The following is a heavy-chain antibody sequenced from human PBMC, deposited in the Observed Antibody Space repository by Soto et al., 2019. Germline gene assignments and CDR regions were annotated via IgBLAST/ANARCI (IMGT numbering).Heavy chain of an antibody. Sequence: PSETLSLTCTVSGGSISSSTYYWGWMRQPPGKGLEWIASFFIGGNTYYNPSLKSRVTISVDTSKNQFSLKLSSVTAADTAVYFYARRQRGNSELDSWGQGTLVTVSS. D-gene: IGHD6-13*01. CDR1: GGSISSSTYY. J-gene: IGHJ5*01. CDR3: ARRQRGNSELDS. CDR2: FFIGGNT. V-gene: IGHV4-39*01.